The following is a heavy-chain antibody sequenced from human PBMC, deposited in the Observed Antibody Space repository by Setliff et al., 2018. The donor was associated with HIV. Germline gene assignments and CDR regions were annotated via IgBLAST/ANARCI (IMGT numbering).Heavy chain of an antibody. J-gene: IGHJ4*02. CDR2: IKSKTDGGTT. CDR3: AKTSGWTTIDY. D-gene: IGHD6-19*01. Sequence: PGGSLRLSCAASGFTFSNTWMNWVRQAPGKGLEWVGRIKSKTDGGTTDYAAPVKGRFTISRDDSKNTLYLQMNSLRAGDTAVYYCAKTSGWTTIDYWGQGTLVTVSS. V-gene: IGHV3-15*07. CDR1: GFTFSNTW.